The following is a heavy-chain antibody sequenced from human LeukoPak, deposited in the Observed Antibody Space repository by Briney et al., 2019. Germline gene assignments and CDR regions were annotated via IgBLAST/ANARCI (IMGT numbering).Heavy chain of an antibody. V-gene: IGHV3-21*01. Sequence: GGSLRLSCAASVFTFSSYSMNWVRQAPGKGLEWVSSLSSSSSYIYYADSVKGRFTISRDNAKNSLYLQMNSLRAEDTAVYYCARASGYTSGWYDDAFDIWGPGTMVTVSS. CDR2: LSSSSSYI. J-gene: IGHJ3*02. D-gene: IGHD6-19*01. CDR1: VFTFSSYS. CDR3: ARASGYTSGWYDDAFDI.